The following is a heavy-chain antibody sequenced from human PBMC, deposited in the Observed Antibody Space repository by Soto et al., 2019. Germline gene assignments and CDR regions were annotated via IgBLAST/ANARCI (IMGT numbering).Heavy chain of an antibody. V-gene: IGHV1-69*12. J-gene: IGHJ4*02. CDR1: GGTFDSYA. D-gene: IGHD1-20*01. Sequence: QVQLVQSGAEVKKPGSSVKISCEASGGTFDSYAISWVRHAPRQGFEWMGGIIPMFDSATCAQRFQGRVTITADESTTTAYMELSSLKSEDTAIYYCARDRITGRGGTYGAFDYWAQGTLVTVSS. CDR2: IIPMFDSA. CDR3: ARDRITGRGGTYGAFDY.